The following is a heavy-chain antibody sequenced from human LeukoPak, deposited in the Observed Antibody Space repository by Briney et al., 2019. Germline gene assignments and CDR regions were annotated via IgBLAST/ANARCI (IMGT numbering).Heavy chain of an antibody. CDR1: GFTFSSYW. CDR2: INTDGSST. Sequence: GGSLRLSCAASGFTFSSYWMHWVRQTPGKGLVWVSRINTDGSSTSYADSVKGRFIISRDNAKNTLYLQMSSLRAEDTAVYYCARTLALGYYYMDVWGKGTTVTISS. V-gene: IGHV3-74*01. J-gene: IGHJ6*03. CDR3: ARTLALGYYYMDV.